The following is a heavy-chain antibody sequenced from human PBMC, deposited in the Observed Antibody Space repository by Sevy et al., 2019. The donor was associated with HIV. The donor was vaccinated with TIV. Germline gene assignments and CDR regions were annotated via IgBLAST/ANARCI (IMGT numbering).Heavy chain of an antibody. CDR3: ARGDCSDTNGHFVDAFDI. V-gene: IGHV3-7*01. D-gene: IGHD2-8*01. CDR1: GFTFSNYW. CDR2: INQHGSQK. J-gene: IGHJ3*02. Sequence: GGSLRLSCVAPGFTFSNYWMSWVRQAPGKGLEWVANINQHGSQKFYVDSMKGRFTISRDNPKNSLYLQMSSLRAEDTALYYCARGDCSDTNGHFVDAFDIWGQGTMVTVSS.